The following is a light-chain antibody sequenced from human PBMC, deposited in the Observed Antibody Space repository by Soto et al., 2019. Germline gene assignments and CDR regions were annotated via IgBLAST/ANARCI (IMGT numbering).Light chain of an antibody. CDR3: CSYAGSSTVV. CDR1: SSDVGSYNL. J-gene: IGLJ2*01. V-gene: IGLV2-23*01. Sequence: QSALTQPASVSGSPVQSITISCTGTSSDVGSYNLGSWYQQHPGKAPKLMIYEGSKRPSGVSNRFSGSKSGNTASLTISGLQAEDEADYYCCSYAGSSTVVFGGGTTLTVL. CDR2: EGS.